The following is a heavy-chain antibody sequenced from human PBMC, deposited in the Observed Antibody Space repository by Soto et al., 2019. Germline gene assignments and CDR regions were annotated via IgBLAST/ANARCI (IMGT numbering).Heavy chain of an antibody. Sequence: QVQLVQSGAEVKKPGSSVKVSCKASGGTFSSYTISWVRQAPGQGLEWMGRIIPILGIANYAQKFQGRVTITADKSTSTAYMELSSLRSEDTAVYYCASNQMVQLERNRGDDYWGQGTLVTVSS. CDR1: GGTFSSYT. CDR2: IIPILGIA. CDR3: ASNQMVQLERNRGDDY. J-gene: IGHJ4*02. V-gene: IGHV1-69*02. D-gene: IGHD1-1*01.